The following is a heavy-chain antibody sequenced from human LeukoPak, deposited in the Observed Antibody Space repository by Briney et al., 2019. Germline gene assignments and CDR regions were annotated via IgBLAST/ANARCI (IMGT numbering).Heavy chain of an antibody. D-gene: IGHD3-3*01. V-gene: IGHV1-2*02. Sequence: GASVNVSCKSSGYTFTGHYIHWVRQAPGHGLQWMGWINPKTGGTGYAQDFHDRVTMTSDTSITTAYLTLSGLTSDDTAIYYCARIVFGVLNGALDLWGQGTLVSV. J-gene: IGHJ3*01. CDR2: INPKTGGT. CDR1: GYTFTGHY. CDR3: ARIVFGVLNGALDL.